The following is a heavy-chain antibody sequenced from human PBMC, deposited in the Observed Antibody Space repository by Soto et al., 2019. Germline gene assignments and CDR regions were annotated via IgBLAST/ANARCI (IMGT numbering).Heavy chain of an antibody. Sequence: GESLKISCKGSGYSFTSYWIGWGRQMPGKGLEWSGIIYPGDSDPRYSPSFQGQVTISTAKSIHTPDLQWSSLKASDTAMYYCASGGQEIGAFDIWGQGTMVTVSS. CDR3: ASGGQEIGAFDI. V-gene: IGHV5-51*01. D-gene: IGHD3-10*01. CDR1: GYSFTSYW. CDR2: IYPGDSDP. J-gene: IGHJ3*02.